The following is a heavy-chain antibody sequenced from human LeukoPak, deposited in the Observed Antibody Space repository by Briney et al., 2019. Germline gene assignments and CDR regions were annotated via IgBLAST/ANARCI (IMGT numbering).Heavy chain of an antibody. CDR3: ARSASYYDYVWGSYRPKWVDP. J-gene: IGHJ5*02. D-gene: IGHD3-16*02. CDR1: GGSFSGYY. V-gene: IGHV4-34*01. Sequence: PSETLSLTCAVYGGSFSGYYWSWIRQPPGKWLEWIGEITHSGSTNYNPSPKSRVTISVDTSKNQFSLKLSSVTAADTAVYYCARSASYYDYVWGSYRPKWVDPWCQGTMVTVSS. CDR2: ITHSGST.